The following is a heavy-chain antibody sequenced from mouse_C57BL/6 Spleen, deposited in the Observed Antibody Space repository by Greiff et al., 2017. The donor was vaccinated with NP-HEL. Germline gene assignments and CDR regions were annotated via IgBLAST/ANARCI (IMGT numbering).Heavy chain of an antibody. CDR2: IWSGGST. Sequence: VHLVESGPGLVQPSQSLSITCTVSGFSLTSYGVHWVRQSPGKGLEWLGVIWSGGSTDYNAAFISRLSISKDNSKSQVFFKMNSLQADDTAIYYCARNEVVAHYYAMDYWGQGTSVTVSS. D-gene: IGHD1-1*01. CDR3: ARNEVVAHYYAMDY. J-gene: IGHJ4*01. CDR1: GFSLTSYG. V-gene: IGHV2-2*01.